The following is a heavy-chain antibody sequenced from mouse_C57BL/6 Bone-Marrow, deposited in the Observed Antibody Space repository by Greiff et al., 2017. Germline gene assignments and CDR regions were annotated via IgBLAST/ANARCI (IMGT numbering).Heavy chain of an antibody. J-gene: IGHJ1*03. CDR2: IDPENGDT. V-gene: IGHV14-4*01. CDR1: GFNIKDDY. Sequence: VQLQQSGAELVRPGASVKLSFTASGFNIKDDYMHWVKQRPEQGLEWIGWIDPENGDTEYASKFQGKATITADTSSNTAYLQLSSLTSEDTAVYYCTTSGSSPCFDVWGTGTTVTVSS. CDR3: TTSGSSPCFDV. D-gene: IGHD1-1*01.